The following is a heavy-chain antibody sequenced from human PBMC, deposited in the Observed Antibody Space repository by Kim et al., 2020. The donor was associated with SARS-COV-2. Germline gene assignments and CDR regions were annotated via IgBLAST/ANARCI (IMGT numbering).Heavy chain of an antibody. CDR2: IYTAGDA. CDR1: GFTVSSNY. D-gene: IGHD6-6*01. Sequence: GGSLRLSCAGSGFTVSSNYMNWVRQAPGKGLEWVSLIYTAGDAAYADSVKGRFTISRDNSKNTLYLQMNSLRAEDTAMYYCVFASRPRTHFDYWGLGTQVTVSA. V-gene: IGHV3-53*01. J-gene: IGHJ4*02. CDR3: VFASRPRTHFDY.